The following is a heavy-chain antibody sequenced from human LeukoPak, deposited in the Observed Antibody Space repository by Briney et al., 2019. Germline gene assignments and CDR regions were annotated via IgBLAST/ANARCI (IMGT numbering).Heavy chain of an antibody. CDR3: ARGYGYYFDY. Sequence: SQTLSLTCAISGDSVSRNSGAWNWIRQSPSRGLEWLGRTYYRSKWYNDYAVSVKSRITINPDTSENHFSLQLNSVTPEDTAVYYCARGYGYYFDYWGQGTLVTVSS. D-gene: IGHD5-18*01. CDR1: GDSVSRNSGA. V-gene: IGHV6-1*01. J-gene: IGHJ4*02. CDR2: TYYRSKWYN.